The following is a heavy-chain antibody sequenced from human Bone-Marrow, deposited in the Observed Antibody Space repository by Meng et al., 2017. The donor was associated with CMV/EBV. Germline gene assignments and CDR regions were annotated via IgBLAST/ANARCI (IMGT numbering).Heavy chain of an antibody. V-gene: IGHV4-34*01. Sequence: SDTLSLTCAVYGESFSGYYWRWIRQPPGKGLEWIGEINHSGSTNDNPSLKSRVTISVDTSKNQFSLKLSSVTAADTVVYYCARALVGVYDYYYYSMDVWGQGTPVTVSS. J-gene: IGHJ6*02. CDR2: INHSGST. CDR3: ARALVGVYDYYYYSMDV. CDR1: GESFSGYY. D-gene: IGHD2-8*01.